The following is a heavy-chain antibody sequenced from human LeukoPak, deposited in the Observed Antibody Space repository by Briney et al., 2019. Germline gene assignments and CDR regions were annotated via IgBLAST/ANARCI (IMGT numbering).Heavy chain of an antibody. J-gene: IGHJ4*02. CDR1: GYTFTGYY. D-gene: IGHD6-13*01. Sequence: GASVKVSCKASGYTFTGYYMHWVRQAPGQGLEWMGWINPNSGGTNYAQKFQGRVTMTRDTSISTAYMKLSRLRSDDTAVYYCARPSSSWYVFDYWGQGTLVTVSS. V-gene: IGHV1-2*02. CDR2: INPNSGGT. CDR3: ARPSSSWYVFDY.